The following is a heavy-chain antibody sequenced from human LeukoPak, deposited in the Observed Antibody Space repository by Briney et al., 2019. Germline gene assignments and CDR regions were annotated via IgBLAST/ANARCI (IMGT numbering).Heavy chain of an antibody. CDR2: ISGSGGKT. J-gene: IGHJ4*02. D-gene: IGHD1-1*01. CDR1: GFTFSNYG. CDR3: ATRPGYRAFDY. V-gene: IGHV3-23*01. Sequence: SGGSLRLSCAASGFTFSNYGMNWVRQAPGEGLEWVSVISGSGGKTHYAGSVKGRFTISRDNSKNTLYLQMNSLRLEDTAVYYCATRPGYRAFDYWGQGTLVTVSS.